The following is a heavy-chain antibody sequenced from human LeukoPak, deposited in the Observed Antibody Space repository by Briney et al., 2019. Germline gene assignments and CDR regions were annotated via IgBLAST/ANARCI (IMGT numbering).Heavy chain of an antibody. J-gene: IGHJ6*03. V-gene: IGHV4-61*02. D-gene: IGHD3-3*01. CDR2: IYTSGSS. CDR3: AREREGTVGVIINYYYYMDA. CDR1: GVSITSGIYY. Sequence: PSETLSLTCTVSGVSITSGIYYWSWIRQPAGKGLEWIGRIYTSGSSNYNPSLKSRVTISIDTSKNQFSLKLSSVTAADTAVYYCAREREGTVGVIINYYYYMDAWGKGTTVTVSS.